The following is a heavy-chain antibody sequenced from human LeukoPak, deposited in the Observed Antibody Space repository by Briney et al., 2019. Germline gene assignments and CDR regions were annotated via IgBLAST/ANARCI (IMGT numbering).Heavy chain of an antibody. CDR3: AGSSSPGVFDF. J-gene: IGHJ4*02. CDR2: IYYSGNT. CDR1: GGSIHSY. Sequence: SETLSLTCTVSGGSIHSYWSWIRQPPGKGLEWIGYIYYSGNTYNNPSLTSRITISIDTSRDQFSLKLSSVTAADTAVYYCAGSSSPGVFDFWGQGTLVTVSS. V-gene: IGHV4-59*12. D-gene: IGHD6-6*01.